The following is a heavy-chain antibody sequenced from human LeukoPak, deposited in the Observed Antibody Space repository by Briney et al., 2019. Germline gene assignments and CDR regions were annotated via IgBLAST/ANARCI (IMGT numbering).Heavy chain of an antibody. Sequence: PGGSLRLSCAASGFNFRSYSMNWVRQAPGKGLEWVSSITSSRYTYDADSVKGRFIISRDNAKNSLYLQMDSLRAEDTAVYYCARGGGYSYGTFFDYWGQGSLVTVSS. V-gene: IGHV3-21*01. CDR2: ITSSRYT. CDR1: GFNFRSYS. CDR3: ARGGGYSYGTFFDY. J-gene: IGHJ4*02. D-gene: IGHD5-18*01.